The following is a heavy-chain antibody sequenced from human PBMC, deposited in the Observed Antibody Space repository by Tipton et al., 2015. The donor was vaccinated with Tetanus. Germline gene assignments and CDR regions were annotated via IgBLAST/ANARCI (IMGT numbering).Heavy chain of an antibody. V-gene: IGHV4-31*03. CDR2: IYYSGTT. J-gene: IGHJ4*02. CDR1: DGPVSSGGFY. D-gene: IGHD5-24*01. CDR3: ARTTRRWLHPDY. Sequence: TLSLTCSVSDGPVSSGGFYWGWVRQVTGKGLEWIGNIYYSGTTYYTPSLRGRLSISVDTSKNQFSLKLTSVTAADSAVYYCARTTRRWLHPDYWGQGTLVTVSS.